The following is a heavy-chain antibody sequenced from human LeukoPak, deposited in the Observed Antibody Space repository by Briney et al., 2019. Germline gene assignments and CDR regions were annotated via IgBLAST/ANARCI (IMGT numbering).Heavy chain of an antibody. CDR3: ARGFLLWFGD. CDR1: GFTFDDYA. CDR2: IWYDGSNK. V-gene: IGHV3-33*08. J-gene: IGHJ4*02. Sequence: GGSLRLSCAASGFTFDDYAMHWVRQAPGKGLEWVAVIWYDGSNKYYADSVKGRFTISRDNSKNTLYLQMNSLRAEDTAVYYCARGFLLWFGDWGQGTLVTVSS. D-gene: IGHD3-10*01.